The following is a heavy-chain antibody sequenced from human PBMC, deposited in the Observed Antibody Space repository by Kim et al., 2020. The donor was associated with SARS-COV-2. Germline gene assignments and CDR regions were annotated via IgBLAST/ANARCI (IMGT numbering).Heavy chain of an antibody. Sequence: GGSLRLSCAASGFTFVRHWMSWVRQAPGKGLEWVAIIKPDGGAQYYVDSVEGRFTVSRDNAKESLFLQMNSLRDEDTAIYYCARDWDGSGNGMDVWGQGTTLIVS. CDR3: ARDWDGSGNGMDV. D-gene: IGHD3-10*01. CDR2: IKPDGGAQ. CDR1: GFTFVRHW. V-gene: IGHV3-7*03. J-gene: IGHJ6*02.